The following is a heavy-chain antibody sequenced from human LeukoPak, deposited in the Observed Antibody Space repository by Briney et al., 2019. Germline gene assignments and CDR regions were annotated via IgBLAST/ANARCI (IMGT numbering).Heavy chain of an antibody. CDR2: IIPIFGTA. J-gene: IGHJ4*02. D-gene: IGHD3-10*01. CDR1: GGTFSSYA. Sequence: SVKVSCKASGGTFSSYAISWVRQAPGQGLEWMGGIIPIFGTANYAQKFQGRVPITADESTSTAYMELSSLRSEDTAVYYCARVRGQLGELSYYSDYWGQGTLVTVSS. CDR3: ARVRGQLGELSYYSDY. V-gene: IGHV1-69*13.